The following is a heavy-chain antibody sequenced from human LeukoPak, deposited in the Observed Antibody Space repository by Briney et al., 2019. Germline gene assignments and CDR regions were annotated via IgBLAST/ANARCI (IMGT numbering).Heavy chain of an antibody. Sequence: PGGSLRLSCATSGFTFRSYAMHWVRQAPGKGLEYVSAINSNGGITYYANSVKGRFTISRDNSKNTMYLQMGSLRAEDMAVYYCARDGEGDIEILPAAHFDYWGQGTLVTVSS. CDR3: ARDGEGDIEILPAAHFDY. V-gene: IGHV3-64*01. J-gene: IGHJ4*02. CDR1: GFTFRSYA. CDR2: INSNGGIT. D-gene: IGHD2-2*01.